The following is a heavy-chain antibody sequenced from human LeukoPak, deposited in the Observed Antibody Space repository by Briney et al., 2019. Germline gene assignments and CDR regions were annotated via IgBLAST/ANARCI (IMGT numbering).Heavy chain of an antibody. CDR1: GGSISSSNW. CDR2: IYHSGST. D-gene: IGHD6-19*01. J-gene: IGHJ1*01. Sequence: SGTLSLTCAVSGGSISSSNWWSWVRQPPGKGLEWIGEIYHSGSTNYNPSLKSRVTISVDKSKNQFSLKLSSVTAADTAVYYCARAGYSSGWYEGYFQHWGQGTLVTVSS. CDR3: ARAGYSSGWYEGYFQH. V-gene: IGHV4-4*02.